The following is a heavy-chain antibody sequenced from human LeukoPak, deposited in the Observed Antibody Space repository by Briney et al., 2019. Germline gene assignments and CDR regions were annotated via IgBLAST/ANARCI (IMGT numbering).Heavy chain of an antibody. CDR2: IHYSGSS. J-gene: IGHJ5*01. CDR1: GDSTSNFY. CDR3: ALAPNSNWFDF. V-gene: IGHV4-59*03. D-gene: IGHD2-8*01. Sequence: SETLSLTCTVSGDSTSNFYWNWIRQAPGKGLEWIGNIHYSGSSVYNPSLKSRGTISIDTSRRQFFLKLNSVTAADTAVYFCALAPNSNWFDFWGPGTLVTVSS.